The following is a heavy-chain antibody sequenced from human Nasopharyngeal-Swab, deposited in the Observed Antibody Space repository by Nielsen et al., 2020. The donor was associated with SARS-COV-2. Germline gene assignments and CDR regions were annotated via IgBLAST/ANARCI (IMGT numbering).Heavy chain of an antibody. J-gene: IGHJ4*02. CDR3: ARGRSSGWYVYYFDY. CDR1: GGSISSSSYY. Sequence: SETLSLTCTVSGGSISSSSYYCGWIRQPPGKGLEWIGSIYYSGSTYYNPSLKSRVTISVDTSKNQFSLKLTSVTAADTAVYYCARGRSSGWYVYYFDYWGQGTLVTVSS. D-gene: IGHD6-19*01. CDR2: IYYSGST. V-gene: IGHV4-39*01.